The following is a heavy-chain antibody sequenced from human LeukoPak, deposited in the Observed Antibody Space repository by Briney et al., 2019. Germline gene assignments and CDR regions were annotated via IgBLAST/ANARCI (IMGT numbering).Heavy chain of an antibody. CDR2: ISAYNGNT. V-gene: IGHV1-18*01. J-gene: IGHJ4*02. D-gene: IGHD2-8*01. Sequence: ASVKVSCTASVYTFTSYGISWVRQAPGQGLEWMGWISAYNGNTNYAQKLQGRVTMTTDTSTSTAYMELRSVRADDADVYYCARDNDGRVRYWGQGTLVTVSS. CDR3: ARDNDGRVRY. CDR1: VYTFTSYG.